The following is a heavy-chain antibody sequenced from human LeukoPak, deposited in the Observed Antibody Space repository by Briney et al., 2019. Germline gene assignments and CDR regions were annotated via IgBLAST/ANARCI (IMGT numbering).Heavy chain of an antibody. CDR3: ATPERYCSRAGCFDFDY. Sequence: ASVKVSCKASGYTFTSYGISWVRQAPGQGLEWMGWISAYNGNTNYAQKLQGRVTMTTDTSTSTAYMELRSLRSEDTAVFYCATPERYCSRAGCFDFDYWGQGSLVTVS. CDR1: GYTFTSYG. J-gene: IGHJ4*02. D-gene: IGHD2-2*01. V-gene: IGHV1-18*01. CDR2: ISAYNGNT.